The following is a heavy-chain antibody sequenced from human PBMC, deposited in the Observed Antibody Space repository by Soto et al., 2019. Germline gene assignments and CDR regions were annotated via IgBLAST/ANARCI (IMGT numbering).Heavy chain of an antibody. CDR3: AKDAYSSGWYYWFDP. J-gene: IGHJ5*02. Sequence: GGSLRLSCAASGFTFNNYAIHWVRQAPGKGLEWVSAISGSGGSTYYADSVKGRFTISRDNSKNTLYLQMNSLRAEDTAVYYCAKDAYSSGWYYWFDPWGQGTLVTVSS. CDR1: GFTFNNYA. CDR2: ISGSGGST. D-gene: IGHD6-19*01. V-gene: IGHV3-23*01.